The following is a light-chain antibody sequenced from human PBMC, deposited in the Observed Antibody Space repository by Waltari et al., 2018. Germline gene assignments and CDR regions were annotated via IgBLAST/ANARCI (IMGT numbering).Light chain of an antibody. V-gene: IGLV3-21*03. Sequence: SYVLTQPPSVSVAPGKTARITCGVNNIGSKSVHWYQQKPGQAPVLVVYDDSDRPSGIPGRVSCSNSGNTAIRTISRVVAGDEADYYCQVWASSSDHPVFGGGTKLTVL. CDR2: DDS. J-gene: IGLJ2*01. CDR3: QVWASSSDHPV. CDR1: NIGSKS.